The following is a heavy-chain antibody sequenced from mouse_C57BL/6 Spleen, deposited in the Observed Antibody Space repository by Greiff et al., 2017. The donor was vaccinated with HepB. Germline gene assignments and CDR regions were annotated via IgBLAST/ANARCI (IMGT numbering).Heavy chain of an antibody. V-gene: IGHV1-7*01. CDR3: AKGNDDDDRAMDY. D-gene: IGHD2-4*01. CDR2: INPSSGYT. J-gene: IGHJ4*01. Sequence: QVQLKESGAELAKPWASVKLSCKASGYTFTSYCMHWVKQRPGQGLEWIGYINPSSGYTKYTPKFKDEATLNADNYSTTAYMQLSSPTYEDAAVYYCAKGNDDDDRAMDYWGQGTSVTVSS. CDR1: GYTFTSYC.